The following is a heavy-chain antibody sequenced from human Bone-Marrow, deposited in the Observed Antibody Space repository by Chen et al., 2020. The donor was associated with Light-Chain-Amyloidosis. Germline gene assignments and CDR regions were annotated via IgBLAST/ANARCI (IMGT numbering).Heavy chain of an antibody. CDR2: IEHDGRKK. V-gene: IGHV3-33*01. CDR1: GFPFSSYG. D-gene: IGHD3-10*01. Sequence: QVQLVESGGGVVQPGRSLRLSCAASGFPFSSYGLHWVRQAPGKGLEWVAIIEHDGRKKYYADSVKGRFTISRDNSKNTWYLEMNSLRAEDTAVYYCARDTVECGAGYYYYGMDAWGQGTTVTVPS. J-gene: IGHJ6*02. CDR3: ARDTVECGAGYYYYGMDA.